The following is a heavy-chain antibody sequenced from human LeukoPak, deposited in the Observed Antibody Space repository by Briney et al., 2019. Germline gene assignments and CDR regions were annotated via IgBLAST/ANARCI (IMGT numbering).Heavy chain of an antibody. V-gene: IGHV3-23*01. CDR1: GFTFSNYA. J-gene: IGHJ4*02. Sequence: GGSLRLSCAASGFTFSNYAMNWVRQAPGKGLEWVSTIIDSGGSTYYADSVKGRFAISRDSSKNTLYLQMNSLRDEDTAVYYCAKDIYGDYGGLDYWGQGTLVTVSS. D-gene: IGHD4-17*01. CDR3: AKDIYGDYGGLDY. CDR2: IIDSGGST.